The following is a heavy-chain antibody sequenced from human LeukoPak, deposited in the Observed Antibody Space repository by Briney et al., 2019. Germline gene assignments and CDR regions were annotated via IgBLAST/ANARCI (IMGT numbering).Heavy chain of an antibody. Sequence: GGSLRLSCAASGFTFSSYSMNWVRQAPGKGLEWVSSTSSSSSYIYYADSVKGRFTISRDNAKNSLYLQMNSLRAEDTAVYYCARDGVGYCSGGSCYSDYWGQGTLVTVSS. J-gene: IGHJ4*02. V-gene: IGHV3-21*01. D-gene: IGHD2-15*01. CDR2: TSSSSSYI. CDR1: GFTFSSYS. CDR3: ARDGVGYCSGGSCYSDY.